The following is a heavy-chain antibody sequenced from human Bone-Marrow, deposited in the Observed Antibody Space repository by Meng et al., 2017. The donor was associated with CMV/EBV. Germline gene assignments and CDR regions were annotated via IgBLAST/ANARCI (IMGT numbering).Heavy chain of an antibody. D-gene: IGHD1-7*01. V-gene: IGHV4-34*01. CDR1: GGSFSSYY. CDR2: INHSGST. Sequence: SETLSLTCAVYGGSFSSYYCSWIRQPPGKGLEWIGEINHSGSTNYNPSLKIRVTISVDTSKNQFSLKLSSVTAADTAVYYAARGLRPPVIRYNWNYVSGFDPWGQGTLVTVSS. CDR3: ARGLRPPVIRYNWNYVSGFDP. J-gene: IGHJ5*02.